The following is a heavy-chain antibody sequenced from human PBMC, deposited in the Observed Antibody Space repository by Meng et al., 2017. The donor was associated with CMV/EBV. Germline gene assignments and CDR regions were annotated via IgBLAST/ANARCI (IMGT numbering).Heavy chain of an antibody. J-gene: IGHJ6*02. CDR2: ISSSSSYI. CDR1: GFTFSSYS. D-gene: IGHD2-2*01. Sequence: GESLKISCAASGFTFSSYSMNWVRQAPGKGLEWVSSISSSSSYIYYADSVKGRFTISRDNAKNSLYLQMNSLRAEDTAVYYCVGGIVVVPAAIHYYYYGMDVWDQGTTVTVSS. CDR3: VGGIVVVPAAIHYYYYGMDV. V-gene: IGHV3-21*01.